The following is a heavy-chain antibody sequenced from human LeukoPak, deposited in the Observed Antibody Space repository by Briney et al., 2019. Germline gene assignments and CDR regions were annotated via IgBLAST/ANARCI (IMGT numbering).Heavy chain of an antibody. CDR1: GFTFSDYY. J-gene: IGHJ4*02. CDR3: AREDGYSSSWYSDY. V-gene: IGHV3-11*05. CDR2: ISSTSIYT. D-gene: IGHD6-13*01. Sequence: PGGSLRLSCAASGFTFSDYYMSWIRQAPRKGLEWVSDISSTSIYTNYADSVKGRFTISRDNAKNSLYLQMNSLRAEDTAVYYCAREDGYSSSWYSDYWGQGTLVTVSS.